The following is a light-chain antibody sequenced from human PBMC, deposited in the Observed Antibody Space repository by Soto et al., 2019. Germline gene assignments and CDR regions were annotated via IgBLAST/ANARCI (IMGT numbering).Light chain of an antibody. CDR1: QSVSNY. J-gene: IGKJ5*01. V-gene: IGKV3-11*01. Sequence: EMVMTQSPASLSVSRLETGSIGFLASQSVSNYLSWYQQKPGQAPRLLIYDASNMESGIPARFSGSGSGTDFTLTISSLEPEDFAVYYCQQRSNWPPITFGQGTRLEIK. CDR2: DAS. CDR3: QQRSNWPPIT.